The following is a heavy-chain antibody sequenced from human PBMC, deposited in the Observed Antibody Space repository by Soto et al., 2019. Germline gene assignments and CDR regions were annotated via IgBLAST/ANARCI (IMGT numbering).Heavy chain of an antibody. Sequence: GSLRLSCAASGFTFSNHWMHWVRQVPGKGLVWVSDINGDGSSTSYAASVKGRFTISRDNAKKTLYLQMNSLRVEDTAVYYCARDHERDFDYWGQGTLVTVSS. CDR2: INGDGSST. CDR3: ARDHERDFDY. CDR1: GFTFSNHW. V-gene: IGHV3-74*01. D-gene: IGHD6-25*01. J-gene: IGHJ4*02.